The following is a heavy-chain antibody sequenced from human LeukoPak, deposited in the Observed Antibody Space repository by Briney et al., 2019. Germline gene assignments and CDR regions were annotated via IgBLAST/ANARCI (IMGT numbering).Heavy chain of an antibody. D-gene: IGHD2-15*01. CDR2: ISAYNGNT. CDR1: GYTFTSYG. CDR3: ARLHCSGGSCYFYFDY. Sequence: ASVKVSCKASGYTFTSYGISWVRQAPEQGLEWMGWISAYNGNTNYAQKLQGRVSMTTDTSPSTAYMDLRSLRSDDTAVYYCARLHCSGGSCYFYFDYWGQGTLVTVSS. J-gene: IGHJ4*02. V-gene: IGHV1-18*01.